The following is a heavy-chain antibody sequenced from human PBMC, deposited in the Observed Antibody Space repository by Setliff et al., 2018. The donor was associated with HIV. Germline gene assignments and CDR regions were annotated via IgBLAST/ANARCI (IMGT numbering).Heavy chain of an antibody. CDR3: ATAQGRGLARYYFDY. Sequence: QPGGSLRLSCAASEFTFRTHAMSWVRQAPGKGLEWVSGISGSGGSTYYADSVKGRFTISRDNSKNTLFLRMNSLRADDPAVYYCATAQGRGLARYYFDYWGQGTLVTVSS. CDR1: EFTFRTHA. J-gene: IGHJ4*02. V-gene: IGHV3-23*01. CDR2: ISGSGGST. D-gene: IGHD6-19*01.